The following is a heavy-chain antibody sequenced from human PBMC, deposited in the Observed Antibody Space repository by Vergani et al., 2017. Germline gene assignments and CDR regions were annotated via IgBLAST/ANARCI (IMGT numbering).Heavy chain of an antibody. J-gene: IGHJ4*02. V-gene: IGHV4-39*01. CDR3: AGRRANYYDSSGYSDY. Sequence: QLQLQESGPGLVKPSETLSLTCTVSGGSISSSSYYWGWIRQPPGKGLEWIGSIYYSGSTYYNPSLKSRATISVDTSKNQFSLKLSSVTAADTAVYYCAGRRANYYDSSGYSDYWGQGTLVTVSS. D-gene: IGHD3-22*01. CDR2: IYYSGST. CDR1: GGSISSSSYY.